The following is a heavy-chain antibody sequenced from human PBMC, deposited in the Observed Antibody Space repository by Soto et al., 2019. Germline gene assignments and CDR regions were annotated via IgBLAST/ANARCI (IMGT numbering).Heavy chain of an antibody. D-gene: IGHD6-19*01. J-gene: IGHJ3*02. CDR1: GFSLSTSGVG. V-gene: IGHV2-5*02. CDR2: IYWDDDK. Sequence: QITLKESGPTLVKPTQTLTLTCTFSGFSLSTSGVGVGWIRQPPGKALEWLALIYWDDDKRYSPSLKSRLTITKDTSKNQVVLTMTNMDPVDTATYYPAVAGKYDAFGIWGQGTMVTVSS. CDR3: AVAGKYDAFGI.